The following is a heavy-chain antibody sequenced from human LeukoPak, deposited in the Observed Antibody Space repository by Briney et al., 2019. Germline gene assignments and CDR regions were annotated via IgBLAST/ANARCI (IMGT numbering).Heavy chain of an antibody. V-gene: IGHV4-34*01. D-gene: IGHD3-3*01. J-gene: IGHJ6*03. Sequence: PSETLSLTCAVYGGSFSGYYWSWIRQPPGKGLEWIGELNHSGSTNYNPSLKSRVTISVDTSKNQFSLKLSSVTAADTAVYYCARRGKYYDFWSGYPRIYYYYTDVWGKGTTVTVSS. CDR3: ARRGKYYDFWSGYPRIYYYYTDV. CDR2: LNHSGST. CDR1: GGSFSGYY.